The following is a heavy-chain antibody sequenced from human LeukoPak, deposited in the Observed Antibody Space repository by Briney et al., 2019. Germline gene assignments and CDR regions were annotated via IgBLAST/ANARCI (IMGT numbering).Heavy chain of an antibody. D-gene: IGHD3-16*01. CDR2: INYSGRT. Sequence: PSETLSLTCTVSGGSIRNYYWSWIRQPPGKGLEWLGYINYSGRTNYNPSLKSRVTISVDTSTTQFSLRLTSVTAADTAIYYCARHVFSYGEPFDYWGQGTLITVSS. J-gene: IGHJ4*02. CDR1: GGSIRNYY. CDR3: ARHVFSYGEPFDY. V-gene: IGHV4-59*08.